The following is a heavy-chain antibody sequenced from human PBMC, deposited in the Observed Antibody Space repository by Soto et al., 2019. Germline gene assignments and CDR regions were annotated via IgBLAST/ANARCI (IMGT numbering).Heavy chain of an antibody. J-gene: IGHJ6*03. D-gene: IGHD4-4*01. CDR2: ISPYNGNT. Sequence: ASVKVSCKASGYTFSSYAISWVRQAPGQGLEWMGWISPYNGNTNYVQNLQGRVTMTTDTSTTTAYMELRSLRSDDTAVYYCARGTTVTTTPTYYYMDVWGIGTTVTVSS. CDR3: ARGTTVTTTPTYYYMDV. CDR1: GYTFSSYA. V-gene: IGHV1-18*01.